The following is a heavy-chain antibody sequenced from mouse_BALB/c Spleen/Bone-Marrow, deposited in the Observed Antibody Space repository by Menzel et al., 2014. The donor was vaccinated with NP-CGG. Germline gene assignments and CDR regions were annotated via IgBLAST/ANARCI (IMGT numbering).Heavy chain of an antibody. CDR3: AREGGYYDAMDY. Sequence: DVKLQESGPELVKPGVSAKISCKASGYTFTDYNMQWVKQSHGKSLEWIGYIYPYNGGTGYNQKFRSKATLTVDSSSSTAYMELRSLTSEDSAVYYCAREGGYYDAMDYWGQGTSVTVSS. V-gene: IGHV1S29*02. D-gene: IGHD2-2*01. J-gene: IGHJ4*01. CDR2: IYPYNGGT. CDR1: GYTFTDYN.